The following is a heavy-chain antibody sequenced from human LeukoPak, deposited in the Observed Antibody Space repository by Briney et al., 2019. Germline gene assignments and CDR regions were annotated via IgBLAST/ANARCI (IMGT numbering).Heavy chain of an antibody. CDR1: GGSISSGGYY. Sequence: PSETLSLTCTVSGGSISSGGYYWSWIRQPPGKGLEWIGYIYHSGSTYYNPSLKSRVTISVDRSKNQFSLKLSSVTAADTAVYYCARVVYYGWYFDLWGRGTLVTVSS. CDR3: ARVVYYGWYFDL. V-gene: IGHV4-30-2*01. J-gene: IGHJ2*01. CDR2: IYHSGST. D-gene: IGHD3-16*01.